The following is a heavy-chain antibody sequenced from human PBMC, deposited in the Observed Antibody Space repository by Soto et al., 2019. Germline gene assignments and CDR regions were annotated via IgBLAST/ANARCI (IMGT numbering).Heavy chain of an antibody. CDR1: GFTFSSYG. CDR2: IWYDGSNK. Sequence: GGSLRLSCAASGFTFSSYGMHWVRQAPGKGLEWVAVIWYDGSNKYYADSVKGRFTISRDNSKNTLYLQMNSLRAEDTAVYYCAREPAYYYDSSGSRPFDYWGQGTLVTVS. V-gene: IGHV3-33*01. CDR3: AREPAYYYDSSGSRPFDY. D-gene: IGHD3-22*01. J-gene: IGHJ4*02.